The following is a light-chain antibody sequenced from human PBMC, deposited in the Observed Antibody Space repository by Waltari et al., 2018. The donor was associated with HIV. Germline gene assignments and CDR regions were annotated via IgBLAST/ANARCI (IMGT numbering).Light chain of an antibody. CDR3: YSTDDSGNPLAV. CDR2: EDN. V-gene: IGLV3-10*01. CDR1: ALPRKY. J-gene: IGLJ7*01. Sequence: SYELTQPPSVSVSPGQTARITCSGDALPRKYAYWYQQKSGQAPVLVIYEDNRRPSGTPERFSGSSSGTMATLTISGAQVEDEGDYYCYSTDDSGNPLAVFGGGTQLTVL.